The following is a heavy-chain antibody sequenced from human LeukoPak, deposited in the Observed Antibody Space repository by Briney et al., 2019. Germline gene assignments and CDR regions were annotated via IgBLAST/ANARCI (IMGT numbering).Heavy chain of an antibody. Sequence: GGSLRLSCAASGFTFSNYSMNWVRQAPGKGLEWVSYISSASGSIYYADSVKGRFTISRDSAKNSLFLQMNSLRAEDTAVYYCARLPAYCSSTSCYYDYWGQGTLVTVSS. CDR1: GFTFSNYS. J-gene: IGHJ4*02. CDR3: ARLPAYCSSTSCYYDY. D-gene: IGHD2-2*01. CDR2: ISSASGSI. V-gene: IGHV3-48*04.